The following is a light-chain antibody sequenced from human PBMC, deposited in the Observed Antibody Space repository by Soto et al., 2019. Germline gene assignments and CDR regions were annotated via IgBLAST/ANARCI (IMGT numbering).Light chain of an antibody. CDR3: CSYAGSSNFVV. V-gene: IGLV2-23*03. CDR1: SSDVGSYNL. Sequence: QSALTQPASVSGSPGQSITISCTGTSSDVGSYNLVSWYQQHPGKAPKLMIYEGSKRPSGVSNRFSGSKSGNTASLTISGLQAEDEADYYCCSYAGSSNFVVFGGGPKLTVL. J-gene: IGLJ2*01. CDR2: EGS.